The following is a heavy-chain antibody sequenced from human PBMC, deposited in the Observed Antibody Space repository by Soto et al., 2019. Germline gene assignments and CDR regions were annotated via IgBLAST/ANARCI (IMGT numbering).Heavy chain of an antibody. CDR1: GGTFSSYT. CDR3: ARGRIAAAGRTDYYYYMDV. CDR2: IIPILGIA. D-gene: IGHD6-13*01. V-gene: IGHV1-69*02. J-gene: IGHJ6*03. Sequence: GASVKVSCKASGGTFSSYTISWVQQAPGQGLEWMGRIIPILGIANYAQKFQGRVTITADKSTSTAYMELSSLRSEDTAVYYCARGRIAAAGRTDYYYYMDVWGKGTTVTVSS.